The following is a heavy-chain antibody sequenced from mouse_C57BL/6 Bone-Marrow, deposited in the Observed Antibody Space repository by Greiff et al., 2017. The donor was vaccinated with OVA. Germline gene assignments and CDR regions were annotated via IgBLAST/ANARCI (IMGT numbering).Heavy chain of an antibody. J-gene: IGHJ1*03. CDR1: GYTFTSYW. V-gene: IGHV1-61*01. D-gene: IGHD1-2*01. CDR2: IYPSDSET. Sequence: QVQLQQPGAELVRPGSSVKLSCKASGYTFTSYWMDWVKQRPGQGLEWIGNIYPSDSETHYNQKFKDKATLTVDNSSSTAYMQLSSLTSEDSAVYYAAREGDDYGGEGWYFDVWGTGTTVTVSS. CDR3: AREGDDYGGEGWYFDV.